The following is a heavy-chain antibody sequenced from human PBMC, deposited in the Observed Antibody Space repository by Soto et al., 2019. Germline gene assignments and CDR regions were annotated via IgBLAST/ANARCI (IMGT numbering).Heavy chain of an antibody. CDR3: ARDRGYYDSSGYPTYYFAY. Sequence: QITLKESGPTLVKPTQTLTLPCTFSGFSLSTSGVGVGWIRQPPGKALEWLALIYWNDDKRYSPSLKSRLTSTKDTSKNQVVITMTNMDPVDTSTYYGARDRGYYDSSGYPTYYFAYWGQGTLVTVSS. V-gene: IGHV2-5*01. J-gene: IGHJ4*02. CDR1: GFSLSTSGVG. CDR2: IYWNDDK. D-gene: IGHD3-22*01.